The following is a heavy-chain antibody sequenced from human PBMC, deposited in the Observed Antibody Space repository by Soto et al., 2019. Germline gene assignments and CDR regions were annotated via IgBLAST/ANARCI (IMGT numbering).Heavy chain of an antibody. Sequence: NPSETLSLTCAVSGGSISSGGYSWSWIRQPPGKGLEWIGYIYHSGSTYYNPSLKSRVTISVDRSKNQFSLKLSSVTAADTAVYYCARGDPTRTEPGDWFDPWGQGTLVTVSS. CDR1: GGSISSGGYS. CDR3: ARGDPTRTEPGDWFDP. D-gene: IGHD3-16*01. CDR2: IYHSGST. V-gene: IGHV4-30-2*01. J-gene: IGHJ5*02.